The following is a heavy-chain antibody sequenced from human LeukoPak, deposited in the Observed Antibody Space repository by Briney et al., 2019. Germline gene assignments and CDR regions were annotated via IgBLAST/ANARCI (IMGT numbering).Heavy chain of an antibody. CDR1: GLTFSTYA. CDR2: ISGNGDST. J-gene: IGHJ4*02. Sequence: PGGSPRLSCAASGLTFSTYAMSWVRQAPGKGLEWVSAISGNGDSTYYADSVKGRFTISRDNSKNTLYLQMNSLRAEDTAVYYCAKGTTPLGSFDYWGQGTLVTVSS. V-gene: IGHV3-23*01. CDR3: AKGTTPLGSFDY. D-gene: IGHD1-1*01.